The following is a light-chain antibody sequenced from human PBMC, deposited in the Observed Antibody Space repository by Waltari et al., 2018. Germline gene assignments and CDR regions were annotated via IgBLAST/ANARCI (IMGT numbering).Light chain of an antibody. CDR3: SSYAGTSSAYV. CDR1: NKYVGNYYL. J-gene: IGLJ1*01. Sequence: QSALTQPASVSGSPGQSITISCTGTNKYVGNYYLVSWYRQYPGKAPKLMIYEVFKRPSGVSIRFYASKSGNTASLTISGLQAEDEADYYCSSYAGTSSAYVFGTGTKVTVL. CDR2: EVF. V-gene: IGLV2-23*02.